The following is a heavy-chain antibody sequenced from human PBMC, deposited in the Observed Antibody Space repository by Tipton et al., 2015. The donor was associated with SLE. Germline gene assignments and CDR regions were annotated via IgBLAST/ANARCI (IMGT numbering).Heavy chain of an antibody. CDR1: GESFNNNY. J-gene: IGHJ5*02. CDR3: ARGSPFMEWERNWFDP. D-gene: IGHD3-3*01. Sequence: TLSLTCVISGESFNNNYWSWVRQPPGKGLEWIGEVNHRGSTHYNPSLKSRVTISVDTSKNQFSLKVNSVTAADTAVYYCARGSPFMEWERNWFDPWGQGTLVTVSS. V-gene: IGHV4-34*01. CDR2: VNHRGST.